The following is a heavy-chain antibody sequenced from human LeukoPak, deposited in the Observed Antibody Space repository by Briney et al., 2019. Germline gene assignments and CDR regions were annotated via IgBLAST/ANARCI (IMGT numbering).Heavy chain of an antibody. Sequence: ASVKVSCKASGYTFTSYDINWVRQATGQGLEWMGWMNPNSGNTGYAQKYQGRVTMTRNTSISTAHMELSSLRSEDTAVYYWARGSSSWHYYYYGMDVWGQGTMVTVSS. CDR2: MNPNSGNT. V-gene: IGHV1-8*01. CDR1: GYTFTSYD. D-gene: IGHD6-13*01. CDR3: ARGSSSWHYYYYGMDV. J-gene: IGHJ6*02.